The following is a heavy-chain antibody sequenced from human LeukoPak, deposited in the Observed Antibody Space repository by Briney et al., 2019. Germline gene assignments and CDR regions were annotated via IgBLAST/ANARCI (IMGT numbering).Heavy chain of an antibody. D-gene: IGHD6-13*01. CDR3: ARSIAAAGTLDY. J-gene: IGHJ4*02. CDR1: GGTFSSYA. CDR2: IIPIFGTA. V-gene: IGHV1-69*13. Sequence: SVKVSCKASGGTFSSYAISWVRQAPGQGLEWMGGIIPIFGTANYAQKFQGRVTITANESTSTAYMELSSLRSEDTAVYYCARSIAAAGTLDYWGQGTLVTVSS.